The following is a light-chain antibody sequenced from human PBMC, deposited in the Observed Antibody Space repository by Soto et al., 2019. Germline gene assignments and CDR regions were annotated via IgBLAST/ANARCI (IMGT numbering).Light chain of an antibody. J-gene: IGKJ5*01. CDR2: GAS. V-gene: IGKV3-20*01. CDR3: QQYGSSPIT. CDR1: QSVSSSY. Sequence: EIVLTQSPGTLSLSPGESATLSGRARQSVSSSYLAWYQQKPRQPPRLLIYGASSRATGIPDRFSGSGSGTDFTLTISRLEPEDFAVYYCQQYGSSPITFGQGTRLE.